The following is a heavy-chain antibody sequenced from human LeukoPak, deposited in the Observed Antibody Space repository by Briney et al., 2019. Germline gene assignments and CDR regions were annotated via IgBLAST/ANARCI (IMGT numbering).Heavy chain of an antibody. Sequence: GGSLRLSCAASGFTFSSYAMSWVRQAPGKGQEWVSAISGSGGSTFYADSVKGRFTISRDNSKNALYLQMNSLRAEDTAVYYCAKDEAWGATGAFDIWGQGTMVTVSS. D-gene: IGHD3-16*01. CDR3: AKDEAWGATGAFDI. CDR2: ISGSGGST. V-gene: IGHV3-23*01. J-gene: IGHJ3*02. CDR1: GFTFSSYA.